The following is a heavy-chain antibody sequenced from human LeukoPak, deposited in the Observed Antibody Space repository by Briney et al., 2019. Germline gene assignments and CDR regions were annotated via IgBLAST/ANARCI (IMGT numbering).Heavy chain of an antibody. CDR1: GVTVSGSY. V-gene: IGHV3-66*01. J-gene: IGHJ4*02. D-gene: IGHD1-26*01. Sequence: GGSLRLSCAASGVTVSGSYMSWVRQAPGKGLEWVSVIYTSGDTYYADSVEGRFTISRDSSKNTLYLQMNTLRTEDTAVYYCVRVRYSGSWFPVPNFDCWGQGTLVTVSS. CDR3: VRVRYSGSWFPVPNFDC. CDR2: IYTSGDT.